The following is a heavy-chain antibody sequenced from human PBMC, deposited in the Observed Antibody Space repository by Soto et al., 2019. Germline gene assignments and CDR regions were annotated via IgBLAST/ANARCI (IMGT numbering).Heavy chain of an antibody. J-gene: IGHJ4*01. Sequence: PSGTLSVTCTVSGGSIGSYYWSWIRQPPGKRLEWIGYIYYSGSTNYNPSLKSRVTISVDTSKNQFSLKLSSVTAADTAVYYCARVIHYYGSGSYLYYFDYWGHGTLVTVSS. CDR3: ARVIHYYGSGSYLYYFDY. V-gene: IGHV4-59*01. D-gene: IGHD3-10*01. CDR2: IYYSGST. CDR1: GGSIGSYY.